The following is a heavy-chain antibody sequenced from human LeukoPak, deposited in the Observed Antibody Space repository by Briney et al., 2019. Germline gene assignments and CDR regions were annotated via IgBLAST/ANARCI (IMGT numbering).Heavy chain of an antibody. CDR3: AEVWTTVTNLGWLDV. CDR2: ISYDGSSK. J-gene: IGHJ6*02. D-gene: IGHD4-17*01. V-gene: IGHV3-30*18. CDR1: GFTFSSYG. Sequence: GRSLRLSCAASGFTFSSYGMHWVRQAPGKGLEWVAVISYDGSSKYYADSVKGRFTISRDNSKNTLYLQMNSLRAEDTAVYYCAEVWTTVTNLGWLDVWGQGTTVTVSS.